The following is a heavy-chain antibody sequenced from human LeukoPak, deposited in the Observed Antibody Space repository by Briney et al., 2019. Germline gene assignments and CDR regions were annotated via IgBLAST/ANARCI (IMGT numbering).Heavy chain of an antibody. V-gene: IGHV3-23*01. CDR1: GFTFSNSA. J-gene: IGHJ4*02. D-gene: IGHD3-3*01. Sequence: PGGSLRLSCAASGFTFSNSAMSWVRQPPGKGLEWVSAISGSGGTTYYADYVKGRFTISRDNSKNTLYLQVNSLRAEDTAVYYCAKANVFGVVDYFDYWGQGTLVTVSS. CDR2: ISGSGGTT. CDR3: AKANVFGVVDYFDY.